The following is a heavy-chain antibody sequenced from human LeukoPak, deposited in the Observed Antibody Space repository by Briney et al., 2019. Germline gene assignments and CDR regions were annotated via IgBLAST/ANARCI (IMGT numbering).Heavy chain of an antibody. CDR1: GYTFTGYY. V-gene: IGHV1-2*06. J-gene: IGHJ4*02. CDR2: INPNTGGT. D-gene: IGHD5-12*01. CDR3: ARDAGDIYFNY. Sequence: ASVKVSCKASGYTFTGYYIHWVRQAPGQGREWMGRINPNTGGTNYAQNFQGRVTMTRDTSISTAYVDLSRLRSDDTAVYYCARDAGDIYFNYWGQGTLVTVSS.